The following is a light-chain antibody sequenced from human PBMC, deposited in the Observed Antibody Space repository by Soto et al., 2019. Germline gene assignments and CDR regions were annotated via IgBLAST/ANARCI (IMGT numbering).Light chain of an antibody. Sequence: EIVMTQSPATLSVSPGERATLSCRASQGVSSSLAWYQQRPGQAPRLLIYGASTRAKGIPARFSGSGSGTVFTLTISSLQSEDFAVYYCQQYNNWPRTFGQGTKVEIK. CDR2: GAS. CDR3: QQYNNWPRT. CDR1: QGVSSS. V-gene: IGKV3-15*01. J-gene: IGKJ1*01.